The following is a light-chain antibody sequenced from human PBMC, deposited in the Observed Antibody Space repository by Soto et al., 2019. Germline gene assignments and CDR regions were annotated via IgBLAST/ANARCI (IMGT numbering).Light chain of an antibody. CDR2: KAS. CDR3: QHYNRYSK. Sequence: DIQMTQSPFTLSASIGDRVTITCRASQSINDGLAWYQQKPGKAPNLLIYKASNLESGVPSRFTGSASGTEFTLSTSRLQPEDFATYYCQHYNRYSKFGQRTKVEI. V-gene: IGKV1-5*03. CDR1: QSINDG. J-gene: IGKJ1*01.